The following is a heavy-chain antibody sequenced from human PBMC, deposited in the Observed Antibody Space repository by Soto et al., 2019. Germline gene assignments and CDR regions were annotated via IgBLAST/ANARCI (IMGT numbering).Heavy chain of an antibody. CDR3: AKDLNHAPSYFDY. V-gene: IGHV3-23*01. Sequence: EVQLLESGGGLVQPGGSLRLSCAASGFTFSSYAMNWVRQAPGKGLEWVSAISASGSGTYYADSVKGRFTISRDNSKNTVNLQMNSLRAEDTAVYYCAKDLNHAPSYFDYWGQGTLVTVSS. CDR2: ISASGSGT. CDR1: GFTFSSYA. J-gene: IGHJ4*02.